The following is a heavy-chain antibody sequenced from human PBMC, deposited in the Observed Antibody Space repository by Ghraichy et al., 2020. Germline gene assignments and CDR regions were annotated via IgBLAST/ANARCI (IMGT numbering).Heavy chain of an antibody. V-gene: IGHV3-74*01. D-gene: IGHD5/OR15-5a*01. J-gene: IGHJ5*02. Sequence: GGSLRLSCIASGFTLSSYWMHWVRQVPGKGPVWVSRVNADGTTTNYADSVKGRFTISRDNAKNTLYLQMNDLRAEDTAMYYCVRARYIVSSGKCDAWGQGTLVTVSS. CDR1: GFTLSSYW. CDR3: VRARYIVSSGKCDA. CDR2: VNADGTTT.